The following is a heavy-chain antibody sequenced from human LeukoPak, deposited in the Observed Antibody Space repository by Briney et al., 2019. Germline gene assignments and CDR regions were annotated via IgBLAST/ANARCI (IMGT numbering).Heavy chain of an antibody. V-gene: IGHV4-59*08. Sequence: ETLSLTCTVSGGSISSYYRSWIRQPPGKGLEWIGYIYYSGTTNYNPSLKSRVTISADMSKNDFSLRLSSVTAADTAVYYCAVDSGSHRVVYWGQGTLVTVSS. CDR1: GGSISSYY. CDR2: IYYSGTT. CDR3: AVDSGSHRVVY. J-gene: IGHJ4*02. D-gene: IGHD1-26*01.